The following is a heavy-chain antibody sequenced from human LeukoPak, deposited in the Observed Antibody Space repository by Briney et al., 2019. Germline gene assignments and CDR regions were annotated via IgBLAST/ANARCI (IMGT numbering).Heavy chain of an antibody. D-gene: IGHD3-22*01. V-gene: IGHV1-3*03. CDR1: GYTFTNYA. CDR3: ARAPGSGYYYWLDP. Sequence: ASVKVSCKASGYTFTNYAIHWVRQAPGQRREGMGWINAGNGNTKYSQEFQGRVTITKDTSASTVYMELSSLRSEDMAVYYCARAPGSGYYYWLDPWGQGTLVTVSS. J-gene: IGHJ5*02. CDR2: INAGNGNT.